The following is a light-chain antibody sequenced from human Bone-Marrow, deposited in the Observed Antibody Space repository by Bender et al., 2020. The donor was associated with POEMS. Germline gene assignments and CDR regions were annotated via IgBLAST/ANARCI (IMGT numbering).Light chain of an antibody. V-gene: IGLV3-1*01. J-gene: IGLJ2*01. CDR1: QLGDKY. Sequence: SYELTQPPSVSVSPGQTASIPCSGHQLGDKYVCWYQQKSGQSPVLVISQDTKRPSGIPGRFSGSTSGTTVTLTISGAQVEDEADYCCYSSSDNYVVFGGGTKLTVL. CDR3: YSSSDNYVV. CDR2: QDT.